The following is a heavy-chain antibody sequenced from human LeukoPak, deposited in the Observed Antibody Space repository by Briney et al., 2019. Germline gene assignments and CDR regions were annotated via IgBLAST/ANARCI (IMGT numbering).Heavy chain of an antibody. CDR3: VQLRSSA. Sequence: SETLSLTCKVSGGSISSSSYYWGWLRQPPGKGLEWIGSIYYNGSTYYHPSLKSRGTISVDTSKNQFSLKLSSVTAADTAVYYCVQLRSSAWGQGTLVTVSS. J-gene: IGHJ5*02. CDR1: GGSISSSSYY. D-gene: IGHD6-6*01. V-gene: IGHV4-39*07. CDR2: IYYNGST.